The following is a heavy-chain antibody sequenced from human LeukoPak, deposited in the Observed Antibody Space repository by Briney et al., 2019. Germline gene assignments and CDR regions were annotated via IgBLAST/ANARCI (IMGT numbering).Heavy chain of an antibody. CDR2: ISASGTST. J-gene: IGHJ4*02. D-gene: IGHD3-16*02. Sequence: GGSLRLSCAASGFTFSSYAMSWVRQAPGKGLEWVSSISASGTSTYYADSVKGRFTISRDNSKNTLYLQVNSPRAEDTAVYYCARKSVTFDYWGQGTLVTVSS. V-gene: IGHV3-23*01. CDR3: ARKSVTFDY. CDR1: GFTFSSYA.